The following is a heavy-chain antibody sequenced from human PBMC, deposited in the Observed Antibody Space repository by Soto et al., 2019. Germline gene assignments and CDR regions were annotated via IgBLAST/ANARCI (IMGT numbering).Heavy chain of an antibody. J-gene: IGHJ6*02. CDR3: VRFSGLDV. V-gene: IGHV3-74*01. Sequence: EVQLVESGGGLVQPGGSLRLSCAASRFTLSSYWMYWVRQTPGKGLVWVARIKDGAGDTSDAESVKGRVTISRDNAKNTLFLQMSSLRSEDAAVYYCVRFSGLDVWGQGTTVTVSS. CDR1: RFTLSSYW. CDR2: IKDGAGDT.